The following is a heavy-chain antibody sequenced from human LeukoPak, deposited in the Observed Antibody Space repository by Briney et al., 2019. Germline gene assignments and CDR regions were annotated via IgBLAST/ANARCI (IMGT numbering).Heavy chain of an antibody. D-gene: IGHD1-14*01. CDR3: AREGGNNGFDY. J-gene: IGHJ4*02. CDR1: GGTFSSYA. Sequence: SVKVSCEASGGTFSSYAISWVRQAPGQGLEWMGGIIPIFGTANYAQKFQGRVTITADESTSTAYMELSSLRSEDTAVHYCAREGGNNGFDYWGQGTLVTVSS. CDR2: IIPIFGTA. V-gene: IGHV1-69*01.